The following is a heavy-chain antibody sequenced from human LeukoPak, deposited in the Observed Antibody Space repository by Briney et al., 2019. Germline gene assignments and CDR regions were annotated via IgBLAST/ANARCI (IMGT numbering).Heavy chain of an antibody. CDR2: IYPGGADI. CDR1: GSSFTTYW. CDR3: ARRLTGATHDY. Sequence: GASLKISCKGSGSSFTTYWIAWVRQMPGKGLEWMGIIYPGGADIRYSPSFQGQVTISTDKSISTAYLQWSSLKASDTAMYYCARRLTGATHDYWGQGTLVTVSS. V-gene: IGHV5-51*01. D-gene: IGHD1/OR15-1a*01. J-gene: IGHJ4*02.